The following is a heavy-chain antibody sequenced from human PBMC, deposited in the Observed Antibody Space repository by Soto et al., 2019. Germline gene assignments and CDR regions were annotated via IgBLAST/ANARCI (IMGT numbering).Heavy chain of an antibody. V-gene: IGHV4-61*08. CDR3: AREGYDFWSGYPNYYVDY. CDR2: IYYSGST. Sequence: PSETLSLTCTVSGGSISSGGYYWSWIRQHPGKGLEWIGYIYYSGSTNYNPSLKSAVTISVDTSKNQFSLKLSSVSAADTAVYYCAREGYDFWSGYPNYYVDYWGQRTLVTVSS. CDR1: GGSISSGGYY. J-gene: IGHJ4*02. D-gene: IGHD3-3*01.